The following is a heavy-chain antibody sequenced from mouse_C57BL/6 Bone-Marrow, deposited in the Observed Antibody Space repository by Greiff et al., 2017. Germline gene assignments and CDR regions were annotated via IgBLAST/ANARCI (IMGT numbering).Heavy chain of an antibody. CDR1: GYTFTSYW. D-gene: IGHD1-1*01. Sequence: QVQLQQPGAELVKPGASVKLSCKASGYTFTSYWMHWVKQRPGQGLEWIGMIHPNSGSTNYNEKFKSKATLTVAKSSSTAYMQLSSLTSEDSAVYYCARGYYGTDYYAMDYWGQGTSVTVSS. CDR2: IHPNSGST. CDR3: ARGYYGTDYYAMDY. J-gene: IGHJ4*01. V-gene: IGHV1-64*01.